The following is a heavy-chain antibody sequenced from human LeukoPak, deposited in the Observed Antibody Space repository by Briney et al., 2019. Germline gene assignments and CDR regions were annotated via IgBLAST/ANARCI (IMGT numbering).Heavy chain of an antibody. CDR2: INSDGRST. CDR1: GXTFSSYW. Sequence: GRSLRLSCAASGXTFSSYWMHWVRQAPGKGLVWVSRINSDGRSTSFADSVKGRFTISRDNAKNTLYLQMNSLRTEDTAAYYCARDQLYCTGGICYFDYWGQGTLVTVSS. CDR3: ARDQLYCTGGICYFDY. V-gene: IGHV3-74*01. D-gene: IGHD2-8*02. J-gene: IGHJ4*02.